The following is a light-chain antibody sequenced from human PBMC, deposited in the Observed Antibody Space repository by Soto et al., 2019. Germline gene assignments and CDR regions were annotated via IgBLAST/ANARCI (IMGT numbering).Light chain of an antibody. CDR1: SSDVGTYNS. J-gene: IGLJ3*02. Sequence: QSVLIQPASVSGSPGQSITISCTGISSDVGTYNSVSWYQQDPGKAPQLMIYEVSNRPSGVSTRFSGSKSGNTASLTISGLQAEDEADYYCCSYAGSSTWVFGGGTKLTVL. CDR3: CSYAGSSTWV. V-gene: IGLV2-23*02. CDR2: EVS.